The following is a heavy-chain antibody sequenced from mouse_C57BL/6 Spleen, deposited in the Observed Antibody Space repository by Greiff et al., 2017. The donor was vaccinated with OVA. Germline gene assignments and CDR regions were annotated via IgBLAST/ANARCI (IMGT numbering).Heavy chain of an antibody. V-gene: IGHV1-54*01. CDR1: GYAFTNYL. CDR3: ASGGNYLDY. J-gene: IGHJ2*01. Sequence: VQLQQSGAELVRPGTSVKVSCKASGYAFTNYLIEWVKQRPGQGLEWIGVINPGSGGTNYNEKFKGKATLTADKSSSTAYMQLSSLTSEYSAVYFCASGGNYLDYWGQGTTLTVSS. D-gene: IGHD2-14*01. CDR2: INPGSGGT.